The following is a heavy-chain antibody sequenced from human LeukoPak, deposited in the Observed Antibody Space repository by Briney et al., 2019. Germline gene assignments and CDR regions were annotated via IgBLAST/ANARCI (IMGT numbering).Heavy chain of an antibody. CDR3: AEGGRDGYKGFDY. CDR2: ISGSGGST. J-gene: IGHJ4*02. CDR1: GFTFSSYS. V-gene: IGHV3-23*01. D-gene: IGHD5-24*01. Sequence: GGSLRLSCAASGFTFSSYSMNWVRQAPGKGLEWVSAISGSGGSTYYADSVKGRFTISRDNSKNTLYLQMNSLRAEDTAVYYCAEGGRDGYKGFDYWGQGTLVTVSS.